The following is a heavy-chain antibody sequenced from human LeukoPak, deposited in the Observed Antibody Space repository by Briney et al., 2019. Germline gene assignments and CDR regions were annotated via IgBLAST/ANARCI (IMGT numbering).Heavy chain of an antibody. CDR2: IYDSGST. CDR3: ARHYGP. CDR1: GGSISTSNW. J-gene: IGHJ5*02. Sequence: SETLSLTCAVSGGSISTSNWWTWVRQPPGKGLEWIGSIYDSGSTYYNPSLKSRVTISVDTSKNQFSLKLNSVTAADTAVYYCARHYGPWGQGTLVTVSS. V-gene: IGHV4-39*01. D-gene: IGHD3-10*01.